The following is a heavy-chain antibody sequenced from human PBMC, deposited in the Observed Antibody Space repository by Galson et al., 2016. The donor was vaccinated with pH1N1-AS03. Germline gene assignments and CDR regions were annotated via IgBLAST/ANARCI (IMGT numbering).Heavy chain of an antibody. J-gene: IGHJ5*02. CDR2: IYHSGTT. CDR3: ARVQGGCSRTSCYPDP. CDR1: GDSISSTTW. D-gene: IGHD2-2*01. V-gene: IGHV4-4*02. Sequence: TLSLTCAVSGDSISSTTWWTWVRQSPGKGLAWIGEIYHSGTTNYNPSLKSRVTISVDKSKNQFSLKVNSVTAADTAIYYCARVQGGCSRTSCYPDPWGQGTLVTVSS.